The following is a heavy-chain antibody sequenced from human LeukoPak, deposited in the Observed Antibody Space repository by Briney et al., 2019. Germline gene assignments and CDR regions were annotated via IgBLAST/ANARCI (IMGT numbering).Heavy chain of an antibody. J-gene: IGHJ2*01. Sequence: HPGGPLRFSSAASGFIFSNYAMSCVPQAPGNGLQWVSTIEKDSSSAYYADSVTGPFTISRDNSKNTLYLQITSQRAEDTAVFSSAKRQAAEITDWYFDFWGRGTLVTVSS. D-gene: IGHD3-16*01. V-gene: IGHV3-23*05. CDR3: AKRQAAEITDWYFDF. CDR1: GFIFSNYA. CDR2: IEKDSSSA.